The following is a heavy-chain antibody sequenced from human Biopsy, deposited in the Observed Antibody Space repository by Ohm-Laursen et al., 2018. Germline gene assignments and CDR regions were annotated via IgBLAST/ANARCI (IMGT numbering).Heavy chain of an antibody. J-gene: IGHJ1*01. CDR2: NIPILGTG. CDR1: GGTFSNYG. CDR3: ATKLTGYFHH. Sequence: ASVKVSCKVPGGTFSNYGVNWVRQAPGQGLEWPGGNIPILGTGNYAQKFQDRVTVAADTSTSTATMELRSLRSDDAAVYYCATKLTGYFHHWGQGTLVIVSS. D-gene: IGHD3-9*01. V-gene: IGHV1-69*06.